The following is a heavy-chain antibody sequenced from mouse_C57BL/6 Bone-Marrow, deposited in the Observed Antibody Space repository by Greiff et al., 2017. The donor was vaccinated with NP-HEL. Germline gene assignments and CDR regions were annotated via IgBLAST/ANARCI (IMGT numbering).Heavy chain of an antibody. CDR3: TITTVVAPFDY. D-gene: IGHD1-1*01. J-gene: IGHJ2*01. CDR1: GFTFSSYA. Sequence: DVMLVESGEGLVKPGGSLKLSCAASGFTFSSYAMSWVRQTPEKRLEWVAYISSGGDYIYYADTVKGRFTISRDNARNTLYLQMSSLKSEDTAMYYCTITTVVAPFDYWGQGTTLTVSS. V-gene: IGHV5-9-1*02. CDR2: ISSGGDYI.